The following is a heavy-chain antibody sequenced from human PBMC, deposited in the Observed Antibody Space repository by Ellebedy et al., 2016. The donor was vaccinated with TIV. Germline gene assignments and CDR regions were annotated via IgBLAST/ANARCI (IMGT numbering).Heavy chain of an antibody. Sequence: GESLKISCAASGFIFSSYGIHWVRQAPGKGLEWVAVISYDGSNKFYADSVKGRFTIARDNAKNFLYLQMNNLRAEDTAVYYCATRGSGHYWGQGTLVTVSS. J-gene: IGHJ4*02. CDR3: ATRGSGHY. CDR1: GFIFSSYG. D-gene: IGHD3-10*01. V-gene: IGHV3-30*03. CDR2: ISYDGSNK.